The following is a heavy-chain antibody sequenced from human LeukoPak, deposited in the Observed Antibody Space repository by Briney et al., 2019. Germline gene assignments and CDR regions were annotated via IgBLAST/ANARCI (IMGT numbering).Heavy chain of an antibody. CDR2: INPNSGGT. CDR1: GYTFTVYY. V-gene: IGHV1-2*06. D-gene: IGHD5-24*01. CDR3: ARAQEERWLQLEGYYYGMDV. J-gene: IGHJ6*02. Sequence: ASVTVSCTASGYTFTVYYMHWVRQAPGQGLEWMGRINPNSGGTNYAQKFQGRVTMTRDTSISTAYMELSRLRSDDTAVYYCARAQEERWLQLEGYYYGMDVWGQGTTVTVSS.